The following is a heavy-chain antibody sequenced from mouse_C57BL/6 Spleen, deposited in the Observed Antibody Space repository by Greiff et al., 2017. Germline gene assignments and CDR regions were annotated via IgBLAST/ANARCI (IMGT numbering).Heavy chain of an antibody. CDR3: ASSNWDEGYYFDY. V-gene: IGHV1-82*01. J-gene: IGHJ2*01. CDR2: IYPGDGDT. CDR1: GYAFSSSW. D-gene: IGHD4-1*01. Sequence: QVQLQQSGPELVKPGASVKISCKASGYAFSSSWMNWVKQRPGKGLEWIGRIYPGDGDTNYNGKFKGKATLTADKSSSTAYMQLSSLTSEDSAVYFCASSNWDEGYYFDYWGQGTTLTVSS.